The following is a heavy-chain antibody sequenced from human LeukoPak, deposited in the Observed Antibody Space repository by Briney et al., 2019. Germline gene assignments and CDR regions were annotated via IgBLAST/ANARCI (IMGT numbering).Heavy chain of an antibody. D-gene: IGHD6-19*01. Sequence: PEGSLRLSCAASGFTVGSKYMAWVRQAPGKGLEWVSFINSGGTTNYADSVKGRFTISRDYSKNTLNLQMNSLRAEDTAVYYCATIVSDSSGWYHFDHWGQGALVTVSS. J-gene: IGHJ4*02. CDR3: ATIVSDSSGWYHFDH. CDR2: INSGGTT. V-gene: IGHV3-66*01. CDR1: GFTVGSKY.